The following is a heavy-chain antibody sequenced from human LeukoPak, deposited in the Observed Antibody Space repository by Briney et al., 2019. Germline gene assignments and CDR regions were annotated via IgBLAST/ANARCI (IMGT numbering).Heavy chain of an antibody. V-gene: IGHV3-21*01. Sequence: GGSLRLSCAASGFTFSIYSMNWVRQAPGEGGEWVSSISSRSTYIFWADSVKDPFPIYRNNPKHSVYLQMNSLRAEDTAVYYCARGVLGGWTVKNPFDYWGQGTLVTVSS. CDR2: ISSRSTYI. CDR3: ARGVLGGWTVKNPFDY. D-gene: IGHD2-15*01. J-gene: IGHJ4*02. CDR1: GFTFSIYS.